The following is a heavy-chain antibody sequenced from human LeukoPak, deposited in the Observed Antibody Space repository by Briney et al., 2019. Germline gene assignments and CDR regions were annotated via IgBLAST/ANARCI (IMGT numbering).Heavy chain of an antibody. CDR2: ISYDGSNK. CDR3: ASARYCGGDCYPNWFDP. D-gene: IGHD2-21*02. Sequence: GGSLRLSCAASGFTFSNYGMHWVRQAPGRGLEWVAFISYDGSNKYYADSVKGRFTISRDNSKNSLYLQMNSLRAEDTAVYYCASARYCGGDCYPNWFDPWGQGTLVTVSS. J-gene: IGHJ5*02. CDR1: GFTFSNYG. V-gene: IGHV3-30*03.